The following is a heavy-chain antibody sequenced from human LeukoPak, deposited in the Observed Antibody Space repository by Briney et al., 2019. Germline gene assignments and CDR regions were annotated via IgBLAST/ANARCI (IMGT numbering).Heavy chain of an antibody. Sequence: SETLSLTCAVYGGSFSGYYWSWIRQPPGKGLEWIGEINHSESTNYNPSLKSRVTISVDTSKNQFSLKLSSVTAADTAVYYCARPYGSGSYSNWFDPWGQGTLVTVSS. V-gene: IGHV4-34*01. CDR2: INHSEST. CDR1: GGSFSGYY. D-gene: IGHD3-10*01. CDR3: ARPYGSGSYSNWFDP. J-gene: IGHJ5*02.